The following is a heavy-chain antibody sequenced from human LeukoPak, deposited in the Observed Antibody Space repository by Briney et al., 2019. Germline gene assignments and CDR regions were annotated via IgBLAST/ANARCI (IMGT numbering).Heavy chain of an antibody. D-gene: IGHD4-17*01. V-gene: IGHV3-33*01. CDR1: GFTFSSYG. J-gene: IGHJ4*02. Sequence: GGSLRLSCAASGFTFSSYGMHWVRQAPGKGLEWVAVIWYDGSNKYYADSVKGRFTISRDNSKNTLYLQMNSLRAEDTAVYYCARGYGDYVRYYFDYWGQGTLVTVSS. CDR3: ARGYGDYVRYYFDY. CDR2: IWYDGSNK.